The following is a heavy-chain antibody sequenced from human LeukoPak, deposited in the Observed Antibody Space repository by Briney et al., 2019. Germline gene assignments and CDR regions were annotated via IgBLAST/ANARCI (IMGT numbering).Heavy chain of an antibody. J-gene: IGHJ4*02. Sequence: GGSLRLSCEASGFTFSSYAMSWVRQAPGKGLEWVSAISGSGGSTYYADSVKGRFTISRDNSKNTLYLQMNSLRAEDTAVYYCAKVEGWLQMRPYYFDYWGQGTLVTVSS. CDR3: AKVEGWLQMRPYYFDY. CDR2: ISGSGGST. D-gene: IGHD5-12*01. V-gene: IGHV3-23*01. CDR1: GFTFSSYA.